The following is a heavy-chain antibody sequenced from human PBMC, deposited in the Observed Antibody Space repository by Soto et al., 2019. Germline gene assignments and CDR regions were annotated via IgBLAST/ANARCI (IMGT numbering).Heavy chain of an antibody. D-gene: IGHD5-18*01. J-gene: IGHJ3*01. Sequence: GGSLRLSCSASVFTFSSYAMSWVRQAPGKGLEWVSAISGSGGSTYYADSVKGRFTISRDNSKNTLYLQMNSLRAEDTPVHYCAKGIFESKDSAWGSWGQGRMVTVSS. CDR2: ISGSGGST. CDR3: AKGIFESKDSAWGS. CDR1: VFTFSSYA. V-gene: IGHV3-23*01.